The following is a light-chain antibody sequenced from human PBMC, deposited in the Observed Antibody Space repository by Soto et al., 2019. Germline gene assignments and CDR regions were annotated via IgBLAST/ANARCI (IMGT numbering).Light chain of an antibody. CDR3: SSYTSSSLYV. Sequence: QSALTRPASVSVSPGQSITVSCTGTSSDVGGYNYVSWYQQHPGKAPKLMIYEVSNRPSGVSNRFSGSKSGNTASLTISGLQAEDEADYYCSSYTSSSLYVFGTGTKVTVL. J-gene: IGLJ1*01. CDR2: EVS. CDR1: SSDVGGYNY. V-gene: IGLV2-14*01.